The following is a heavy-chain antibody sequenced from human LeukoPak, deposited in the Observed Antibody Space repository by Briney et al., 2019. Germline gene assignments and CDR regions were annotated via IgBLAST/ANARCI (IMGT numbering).Heavy chain of an antibody. CDR2: IYYSGST. CDR3: ARLASDYYGSGSYYYYMDV. D-gene: IGHD3-10*01. J-gene: IGHJ6*03. CDR1: GGSISSSSFY. Sequence: SETLSLTCTVSGGSISSSSFYWGWIRQPPGKGLERIGSIYYSGSTYYNPSLKSRVTISVDTSKNQFSLKLSSVTAADTAVYYCARLASDYYGSGSYYYYMDVWGKGTTVTVSS. V-gene: IGHV4-39*01.